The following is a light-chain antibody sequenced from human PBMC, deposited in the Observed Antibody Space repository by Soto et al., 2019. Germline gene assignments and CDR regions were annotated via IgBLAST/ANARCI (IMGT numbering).Light chain of an antibody. V-gene: IGLV2-14*01. Sequence: QSALTQPASVSGSPGQSITISCTGTISDVGGYNYVSWYQQYPGKAPKLIIYEVSNRPSGVSNRFSGSKSDNTASLTISGLQAEDEADYYCTSKTTTNTWVFGGGTQLTVL. J-gene: IGLJ3*02. CDR1: ISDVGGYNY. CDR2: EVS. CDR3: TSKTTTNTWV.